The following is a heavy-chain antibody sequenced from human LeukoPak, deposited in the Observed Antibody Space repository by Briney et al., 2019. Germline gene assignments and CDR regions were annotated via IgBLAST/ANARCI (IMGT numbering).Heavy chain of an antibody. CDR3: ARDSSGYYGEGNFDY. CDR2: IIPIFGIA. Sequence: VASVKVSRKASGGTFSSYAISWVRQAPGQGLEWMGRIIPIFGIANYAQKFQGRVTITADKSTSTAYMELSSLRSEDTAVYYCARDSSGYYGEGNFDYWGQGTLVTVSS. J-gene: IGHJ4*02. V-gene: IGHV1-69*04. CDR1: GGTFSSYA. D-gene: IGHD3-22*01.